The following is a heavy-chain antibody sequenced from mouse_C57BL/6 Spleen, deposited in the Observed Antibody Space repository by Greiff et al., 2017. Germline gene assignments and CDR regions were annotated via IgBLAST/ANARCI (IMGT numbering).Heavy chain of an antibody. CDR3: AREVGSSYAMDY. V-gene: IGHV3-3*01. CDR2: TFYSGIT. Sequence: EVQGVESGPSLVRPSQTLSLTCTVTGFSINSDCYWIWIRQFPGNKLEYIGYTFYSGITYYNPSLESRTYITRDTSKNQFSLKLSSVTTEDTATYYCAREVGSSYAMDYWGQGTSVTVSS. CDR1: GFSINSDCY. J-gene: IGHJ4*01. D-gene: IGHD1-1*01.